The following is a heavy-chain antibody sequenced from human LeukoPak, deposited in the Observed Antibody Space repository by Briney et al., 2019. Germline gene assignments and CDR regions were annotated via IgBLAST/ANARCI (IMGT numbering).Heavy chain of an antibody. Sequence: SETLSLTCTVSGGSISSYYWSWIRQPPGKGLEWIGYIYYSGSTNYNPSLKSRVTISVDTSKNQFSLKLSSVTAADTAVYYCARDGVTIFGVVDYGMDAWGQGTTVTVSS. CDR2: IYYSGST. D-gene: IGHD3-3*01. J-gene: IGHJ6*02. CDR1: GGSISSYY. CDR3: ARDGVTIFGVVDYGMDA. V-gene: IGHV4-59*01.